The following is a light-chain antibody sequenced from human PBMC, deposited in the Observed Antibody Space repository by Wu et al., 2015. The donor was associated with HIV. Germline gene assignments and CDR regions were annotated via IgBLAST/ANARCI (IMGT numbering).Light chain of an antibody. Sequence: EIVLTQSPGTLSLSPGERATLSCRASQRISSSLAWYQHRPGQAPRLLIYGASTRATGIPARFSGSGSGTEFTLTISSIHSEDFAVYYCQQYNNWVTFGQGTRVEI. CDR2: GAS. CDR1: QRISSS. J-gene: IGKJ1*01. V-gene: IGKV3-15*01. CDR3: QQYNNWVT.